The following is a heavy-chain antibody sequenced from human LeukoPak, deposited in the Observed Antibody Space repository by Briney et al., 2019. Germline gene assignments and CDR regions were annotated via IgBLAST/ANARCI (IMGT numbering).Heavy chain of an antibody. J-gene: IGHJ4*02. CDR3: ARGASARQDS. Sequence: GGSLRLSCAASGFTFNSYAMTWVRQAPGKGLVWVSRIYIDGSSTNYADSVKGRFTISRDNAKNTLYLEMNSLRAEDTAVYYCARGASARQDSWGQGTLVTVSS. V-gene: IGHV3-74*01. CDR2: IYIDGSST. D-gene: IGHD2-2*01. CDR1: GFTFNSYA.